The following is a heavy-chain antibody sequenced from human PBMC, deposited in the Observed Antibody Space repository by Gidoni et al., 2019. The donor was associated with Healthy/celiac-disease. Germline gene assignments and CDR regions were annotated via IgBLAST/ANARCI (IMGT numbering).Heavy chain of an antibody. CDR1: GLTFSSYA. J-gene: IGHJ4*02. D-gene: IGHD3-22*01. CDR2: ISGSGGST. CDR3: AKTSSGYYYHY. V-gene: IGHV3-23*01. Sequence: EVQLLESGGGLVQPGGSLRLSCAASGLTFSSYAMSWVRQAPGKGLEWVSAISGSGGSTYYADSVKGRFSISRDNSKNTLYLQMNSLRAEDTAVYYCAKTSSGYYYHYWGQGTLVTVSS.